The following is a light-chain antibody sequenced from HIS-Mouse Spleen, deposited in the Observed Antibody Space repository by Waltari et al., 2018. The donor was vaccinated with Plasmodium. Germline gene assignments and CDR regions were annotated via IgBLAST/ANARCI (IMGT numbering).Light chain of an antibody. CDR1: QSVRSN. V-gene: IGKV3-15*01. Sequence: EIVMTQSPATLSVSPGERATLSCRASQSVRSNLAWYQQKPGQAPRLLNYGASTRATGIPARFSGSGSGTEFTLTISSMQSEDFAVYYCQQYNNGPPYTFGQGTKLEIK. CDR2: GAS. CDR3: QQYNNGPPYT. J-gene: IGKJ2*01.